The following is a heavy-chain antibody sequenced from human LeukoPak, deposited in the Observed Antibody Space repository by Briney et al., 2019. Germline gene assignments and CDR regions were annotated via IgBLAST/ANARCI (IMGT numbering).Heavy chain of an antibody. D-gene: IGHD1-14*01. J-gene: IGHJ2*01. CDR3: ARITAYWYFDL. V-gene: IGHV4-59*06. Sequence: SETLSLTCTVSGGSISSYYWSWIRQPPGKGLEWIGYIYYSGSTYYNLSLKSRVTISVDTSKNQFSLKLSSVTAADTAVYYCARITAYWYFDLWGRGTLVTVSS. CDR2: IYYSGST. CDR1: GGSISSYY.